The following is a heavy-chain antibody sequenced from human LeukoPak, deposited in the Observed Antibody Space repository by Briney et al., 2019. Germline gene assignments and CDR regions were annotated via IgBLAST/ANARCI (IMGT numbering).Heavy chain of an antibody. Sequence: ASVKVSCKASGYTLSELLVHWVRQAPGKGLEWMGGFDPDHGNIIYAQKFKGRVTMTEDTSTDTAYMELSSLRSEDTAVYYCARGAPDFWSVYYMDVWGKGTTVTVSS. J-gene: IGHJ6*03. CDR3: ARGAPDFWSVYYMDV. D-gene: IGHD3-3*01. V-gene: IGHV1-24*01. CDR1: GYTLSELL. CDR2: FDPDHGNI.